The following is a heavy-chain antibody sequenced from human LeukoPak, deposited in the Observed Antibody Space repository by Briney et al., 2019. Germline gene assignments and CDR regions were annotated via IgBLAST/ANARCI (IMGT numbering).Heavy chain of an antibody. CDR3: AMVRGVPYYYYYYGMDV. Sequence: ASVTDSCKASGYTFTSYDINRVRQPTGKELEWMGWMNPNSGNTGYAQKFQGRVTMTRNTSISTAYMELSSLRSEDTAVYYCAMVRGVPYYYYYYGMDVWGQGTTVTVSS. V-gene: IGHV1-8*01. J-gene: IGHJ6*02. D-gene: IGHD3-10*01. CDR2: MNPNSGNT. CDR1: GYTFTSYD.